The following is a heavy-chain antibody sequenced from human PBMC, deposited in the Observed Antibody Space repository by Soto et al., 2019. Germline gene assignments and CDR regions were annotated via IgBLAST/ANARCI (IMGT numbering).Heavy chain of an antibody. CDR2: IIPIFGTA. D-gene: IGHD1-7*01. Sequence: QVQLVQSGAEVKKPGSSVKVSCKASGGTFSSYAISWVRQAPGQGLEWLGGIIPIFGTANYAQKFQGRVTITADESTSTAYMEMSSLRSEDTAVYYCARGVAIGITGTTSFDYWGQGTLVTVSS. J-gene: IGHJ4*02. V-gene: IGHV1-69*01. CDR1: GGTFSSYA. CDR3: ARGVAIGITGTTSFDY.